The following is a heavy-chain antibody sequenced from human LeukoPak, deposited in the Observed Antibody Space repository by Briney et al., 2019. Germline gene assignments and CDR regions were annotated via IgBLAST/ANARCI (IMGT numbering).Heavy chain of an antibody. Sequence: SETLSLTCTVSGYSISSGYYWGWIRQPPGKGLEWIGSIYHSGSTYYNPSLKSRVTISVDTSKNQFSLKLSSVTAADTAVYYCARDSVLRAAGGFDYWGQGTLVTVSS. J-gene: IGHJ4*02. CDR3: ARDSVLRAAGGFDY. V-gene: IGHV4-38-2*02. CDR1: GYSISSGYY. CDR2: IYHSGST. D-gene: IGHD6-25*01.